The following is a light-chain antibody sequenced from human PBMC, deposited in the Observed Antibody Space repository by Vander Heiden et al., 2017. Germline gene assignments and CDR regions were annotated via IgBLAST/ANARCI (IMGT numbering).Light chain of an antibody. V-gene: IGLV3-19*01. Sequence: SSALTQDPTVSVTLGQTVKITCQRDRLRTYPTSWYQQKPGQALVLVIYGNDKRPAGIPDLFSGSSAGNTASLTIAGAQEEDEADYHCNSRDSSGNQRVVFGGGTKLTVL. CDR1: RLRTYP. J-gene: IGLJ2*01. CDR3: NSRDSSGNQRVV. CDR2: GND.